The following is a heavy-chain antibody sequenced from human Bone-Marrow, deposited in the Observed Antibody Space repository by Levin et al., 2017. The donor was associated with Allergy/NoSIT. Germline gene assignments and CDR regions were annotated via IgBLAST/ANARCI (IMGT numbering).Heavy chain of an antibody. Sequence: SQTLSLTCAVSGGSISSSNWWSWVRQPPGKGLEWIGEIYHSGSTNYNPSLKSRVTISVDKSKNQFSLKLSSVTAADTAVYYCASVLGIAARRYFDYWGQGTLVTVSS. CDR2: IYHSGST. V-gene: IGHV4-4*02. CDR1: GGSISSSNW. D-gene: IGHD6-6*01. CDR3: ASVLGIAARRYFDY. J-gene: IGHJ4*02.